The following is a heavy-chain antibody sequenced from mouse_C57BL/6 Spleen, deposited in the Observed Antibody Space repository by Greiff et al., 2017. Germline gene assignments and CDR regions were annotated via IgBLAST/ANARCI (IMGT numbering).Heavy chain of an antibody. J-gene: IGHJ1*03. V-gene: IGHV2-6*03. D-gene: IGHD1-1*01. CDR1: GFSLTSYG. CDR2: IWSDGST. CDR3: ARGDYGSSPHWYFDV. Sequence: QVQLQQSGPGLVAPSQSLSITCTVSGFSLTSYGVHWVRQPPGKGLEWLVVIWSDGSTTYNSALKSRLSISKDNSKSQVFLKMNSLQTDDTAMYYCARGDYGSSPHWYFDVWGTGTTVTVSS.